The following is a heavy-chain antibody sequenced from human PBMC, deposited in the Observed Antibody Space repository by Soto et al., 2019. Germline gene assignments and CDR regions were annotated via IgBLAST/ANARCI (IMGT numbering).Heavy chain of an antibody. V-gene: IGHV4-59*11. D-gene: IGHD5-12*01. CDR3: ARQRRDGYNYDY. CDR2: IYYSGST. Sequence: SETLSLTCTVSGGSISSHYWSWIRQPPGKGLEWIGYIYYSGSTNYNPSLKIPVTISVDTSKNQFSLKLSSVTAADTAVYYCARQRRDGYNYDYWGQGTLVTVSS. CDR1: GGSISSHY. J-gene: IGHJ4*02.